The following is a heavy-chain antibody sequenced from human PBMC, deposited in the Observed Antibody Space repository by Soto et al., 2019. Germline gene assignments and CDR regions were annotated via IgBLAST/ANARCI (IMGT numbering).Heavy chain of an antibody. V-gene: IGHV3-53*01. CDR1: GFTVSSNY. D-gene: IGHD3-22*01. Sequence: EVQLVESGGGLIQPGGSLRLSCAASGFTVSSNYMSWVRQAPGKGLEWVSVIYSGGSTYYADSVKGRFTISRDNSKNTLYLQMNSLRAEDTDVYYCARVVGYYDSSGYLNYWGQGTLVTVSS. CDR2: IYSGGST. CDR3: ARVVGYYDSSGYLNY. J-gene: IGHJ4*02.